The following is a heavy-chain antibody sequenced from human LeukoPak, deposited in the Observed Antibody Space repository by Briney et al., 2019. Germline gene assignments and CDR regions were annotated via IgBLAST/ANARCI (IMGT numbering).Heavy chain of an antibody. CDR2: IYYSGST. V-gene: IGHV4-59*01. D-gene: IGHD4-11*01. J-gene: IGHJ6*03. Sequence: SETLSLTCTVSGGSISSYYWSWIRQPPGKGLDWIGYIYYSGSTNYNPSLKSRVTISVDTSKNQFSLKLSSVTAADTAVYYCARTPTVTTRGYYYYMDVWGKGTTVTVSS. CDR1: GGSISSYY. CDR3: ARTPTVTTRGYYYYMDV.